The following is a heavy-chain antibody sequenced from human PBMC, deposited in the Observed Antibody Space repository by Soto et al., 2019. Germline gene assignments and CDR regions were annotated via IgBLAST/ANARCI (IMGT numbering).Heavy chain of an antibody. J-gene: IGHJ6*02. Sequence: SETLSLTCTVSGGSISSYYWSWIRQPPGKGLEWIGYIYYSGSTNYNPSLKSRVTISVDTSKNQFSLKLSSVTAADTAVYYCARDFGPVLFWSGYSRYYYGMDVWGQGTTVTVSS. CDR1: GGSISSYY. CDR3: ARDFGPVLFWSGYSRYYYGMDV. D-gene: IGHD3-3*01. V-gene: IGHV4-59*01. CDR2: IYYSGST.